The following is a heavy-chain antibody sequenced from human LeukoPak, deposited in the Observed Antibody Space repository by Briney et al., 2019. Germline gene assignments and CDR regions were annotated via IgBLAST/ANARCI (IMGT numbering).Heavy chain of an antibody. Sequence: SETLSLTCAVHGGSFSDYSWSWIRQPPGKGLEWIGEIDHSGSTTYNPSLKSRVTTLVDTSNYQFSLKLTSVTAADTAVYYCARGEAEIDYWGQGTLVTVSS. J-gene: IGHJ4*02. V-gene: IGHV4-34*01. CDR2: IDHSGST. CDR1: GGSFSDYS. CDR3: ARGEAEIDY.